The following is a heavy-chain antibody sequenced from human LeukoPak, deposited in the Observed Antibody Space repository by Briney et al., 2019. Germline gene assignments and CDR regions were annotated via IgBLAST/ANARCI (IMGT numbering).Heavy chain of an antibody. CDR2: IYHSGST. CDR3: ARGWGYAFDI. Sequence: PSETLSLTCAVSGGSISSGGYSWSWIRQPPGKGLEWIGYIYHSGSTYYNPSLKSRVTISVDRSKNQFSLKLSSVTAADTAVYYCARGWGYAFDIWGQGTMVTVSS. J-gene: IGHJ3*02. D-gene: IGHD2-21*01. V-gene: IGHV4-30-2*01. CDR1: GGSISSGGYS.